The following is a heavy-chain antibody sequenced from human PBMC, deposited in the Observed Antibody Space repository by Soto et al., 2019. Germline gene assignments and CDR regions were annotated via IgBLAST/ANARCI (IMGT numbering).Heavy chain of an antibody. Sequence: QVQLVQSGAEVKKPGASVRLSCKTSGYPFSSFGVTWVRQAPGQGLEWMGWINTFNGNANTAQKFQGRVSMTMDTSTTTVYMDLTSLTSDDTAVYYCARDLWYGAEKEDYWGQGTLVTVS. D-gene: IGHD3-10*01. J-gene: IGHJ4*02. V-gene: IGHV1-18*01. CDR2: INTFNGNA. CDR3: ARDLWYGAEKEDY. CDR1: GYPFSSFG.